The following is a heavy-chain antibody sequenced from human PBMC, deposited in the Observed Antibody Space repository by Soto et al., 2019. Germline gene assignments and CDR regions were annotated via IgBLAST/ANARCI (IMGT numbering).Heavy chain of an antibody. J-gene: IGHJ4*02. CDR2: IKQDGSEK. D-gene: IGHD6-13*01. CDR3: ARDGAAAGTSYFDY. V-gene: IGHV3-7*01. Sequence: GGSLRLSCAASGFTFSSYWMSWVRQAPGKGLEWVANIKQDGSEKYYVDSVKGRFTISRDNAKNSLYLQMNSLRAEDTAVYYCARDGAAAGTSYFDYRGQGTLVTVPS. CDR1: GFTFSSYW.